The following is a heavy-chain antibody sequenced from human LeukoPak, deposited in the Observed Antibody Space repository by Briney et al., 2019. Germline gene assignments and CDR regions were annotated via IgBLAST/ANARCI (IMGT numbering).Heavy chain of an antibody. D-gene: IGHD6-6*01. CDR1: GGSISSYY. CDR2: IYYSGSS. J-gene: IGHJ3*02. CDR3: VRRVAVRGFYGFDI. Sequence: SETLSLTCTVSGGSISSYYWSWIRQPPGKGLEWIGYIYYSGSSNYTPSLKSRVTMSLDTSKNQFSLKLNSVTAADTAVYYCVRRVAVRGFYGFDIWGQGTMVTVSS. V-gene: IGHV4-59*12.